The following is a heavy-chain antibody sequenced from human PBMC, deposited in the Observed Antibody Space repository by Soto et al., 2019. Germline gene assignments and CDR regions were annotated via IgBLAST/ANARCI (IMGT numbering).Heavy chain of an antibody. CDR3: AKDVRILWFGEFAGDY. Sequence: EVQLLESGGGLVQPGGSLRLSCAASGFTFSSYAMSWVRQAPGKGLGWVSGISGSGVTTYYAESVKGRFTISRDNSKNTLYLQMNSLRAEDTAVYYCAKDVRILWFGEFAGDYWGQGTLVTVSA. J-gene: IGHJ4*02. D-gene: IGHD3-10*01. CDR1: GFTFSSYA. CDR2: ISGSGVTT. V-gene: IGHV3-23*01.